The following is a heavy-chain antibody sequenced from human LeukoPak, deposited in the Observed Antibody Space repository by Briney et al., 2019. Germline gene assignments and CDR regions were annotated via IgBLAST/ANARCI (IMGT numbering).Heavy chain of an antibody. V-gene: IGHV3-23*01. CDR2: LSDRGDFI. CDR3: ARYFSGYSSSLDY. Sequence: GGSLRLSCVASGFAFNTYPMSWVRQAPGQGLEWVSALSDRGDFIYYADFVKGRFTVSRDNSKDTLYLQMNSLRAEDTAVYYCARYFSGYSSSLDYWGQGTLVTVSS. D-gene: IGHD6-6*01. CDR1: GFAFNTYP. J-gene: IGHJ4*02.